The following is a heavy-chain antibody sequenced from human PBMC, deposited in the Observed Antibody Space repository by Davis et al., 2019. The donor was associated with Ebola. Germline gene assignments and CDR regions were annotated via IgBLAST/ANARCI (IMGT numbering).Heavy chain of an antibody. CDR2: IKQDGSEK. D-gene: IGHD5-12*01. V-gene: IGHV3-7*01. CDR1: GFTFSSYA. CDR3: ARWEWIRRAFDI. J-gene: IGHJ3*02. Sequence: ESLKISCAASGFTFSSYAMSWVRQAPGKGLEWVANIKQDGSEKYYVDSVKGRFTISRDNAKNSLYLQMNSLRAEDTAVYYCARWEWIRRAFDIWGQGTMVTVSS.